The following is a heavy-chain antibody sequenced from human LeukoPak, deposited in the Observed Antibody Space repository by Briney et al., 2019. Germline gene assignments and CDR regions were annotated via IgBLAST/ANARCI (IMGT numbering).Heavy chain of an antibody. CDR2: IIPIFGTA. V-gene: IGHV1-69*05. CDR3: ARVGPAAKLTFDY. Sequence: GALVKVSCKASGGTFSSYAISWVRQAPGQGLEWMGGIIPIFGTANYAQKFQGRVTITTDESTSTAYMELSSLRSEDTAVYYCARVGPAAKLTFDYWGQGTLVTVSS. J-gene: IGHJ4*02. D-gene: IGHD2-2*01. CDR1: GGTFSSYA.